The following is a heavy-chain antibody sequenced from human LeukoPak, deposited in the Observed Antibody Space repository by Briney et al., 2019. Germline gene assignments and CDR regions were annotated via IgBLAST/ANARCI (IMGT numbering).Heavy chain of an antibody. CDR2: ISSSSSTI. V-gene: IGHV3-48*01. D-gene: IGHD2-8*01. CDR3: ARGRDIVLMVYATHYYYYYMDV. CDR1: GFTFSSYS. Sequence: PGGSLRLSCASSGFTFSSYSMNCVRQAPGEGLEWGSYISSSSSTIYYADSVKGRFTISRDNAKNSLYLQMNSLRAEDTAVYYCARGRDIVLMVYATHYYYYYMDVWGKGTTVTVSS. J-gene: IGHJ6*03.